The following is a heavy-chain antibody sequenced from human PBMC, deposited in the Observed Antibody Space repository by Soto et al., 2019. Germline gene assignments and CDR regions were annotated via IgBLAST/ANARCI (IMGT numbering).Heavy chain of an antibody. CDR1: GFTFSSFV. CDR3: ARDWSNYFDY. V-gene: IGHV3-33*01. J-gene: IGHJ4*02. D-gene: IGHD3-3*01. CDR2: IWYDGSKK. Sequence: GGSLRLSXAASGFTFSSFVMHWVRQAPGKGLEWVAVIWYDGSKKFYADSVKGRFTISRDSSKNTLYLQMNSLRAEDTAVYYCARDWSNYFDYWGQGTLVTVSS.